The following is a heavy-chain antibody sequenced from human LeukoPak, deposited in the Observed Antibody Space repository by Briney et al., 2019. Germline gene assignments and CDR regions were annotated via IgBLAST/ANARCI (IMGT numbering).Heavy chain of an antibody. D-gene: IGHD3-22*01. CDR1: GYTYTNYG. CDR3: ARIINYYDGSGHLPFEP. V-gene: IGHV1-18*01. J-gene: IGHJ5*02. Sequence: ASVKVSCKASGYTYTNYGINWVRQAPGQGLEWMGWISGYNGNTKYSQKLQGRVTLTTDTSTSTAYMEVRRLRSDDTAVSYFARIINYYDGSGHLPFEPWGEKTLLTVS. CDR2: ISGYNGNT.